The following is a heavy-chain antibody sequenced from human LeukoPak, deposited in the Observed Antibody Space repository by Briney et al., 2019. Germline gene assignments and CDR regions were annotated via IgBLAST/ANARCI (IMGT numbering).Heavy chain of an antibody. CDR3: AREKWKQGPIDY. Sequence: PSETLSLTCTVSGGSITSYYWSWIRQPPGKGLEWIGYIYYSGSTNYSPSLKSRVTISVDTSKNQFSLKLSSVTAADTAVYYCAREKWKQGPIDYWGQGTLVTVSS. CDR2: IYYSGST. CDR1: GGSITSYY. D-gene: IGHD1-26*01. V-gene: IGHV4-59*01. J-gene: IGHJ4*02.